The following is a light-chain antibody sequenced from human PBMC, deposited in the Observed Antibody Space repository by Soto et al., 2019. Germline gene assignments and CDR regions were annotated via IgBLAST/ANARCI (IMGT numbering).Light chain of an antibody. CDR2: DTS. CDR1: QSVSRY. J-gene: IGKJ5*01. CDR3: QQYNSDLGIT. Sequence: VLTQSPSTLSLSPGERATLSCRASQSVSRYLAWYQQKPGQAPRLLIYDTSNRATGIPARFSGSGSGTEFTLTISSLQPDDFATYYCQQYNSDLGITFGQGTRVEIK. V-gene: IGKV3-11*01.